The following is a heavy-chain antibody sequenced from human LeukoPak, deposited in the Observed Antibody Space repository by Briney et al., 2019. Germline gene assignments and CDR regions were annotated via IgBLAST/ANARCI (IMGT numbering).Heavy chain of an antibody. CDR3: ARLGTTRAPFDY. CDR1: GYRFNAYW. CDR2: IYPDDSDT. Sequence: GESLKISCKGSGYRFNAYWIAWVRQMAGKGLEWMGIIYPDDSDTRYSPSFQGQVTISADKSVRTAYLQWSSLKASDTAMYYCARLGTTRAPFDYWGQGTLVTVSS. J-gene: IGHJ4*02. D-gene: IGHD4-11*01. V-gene: IGHV5-51*01.